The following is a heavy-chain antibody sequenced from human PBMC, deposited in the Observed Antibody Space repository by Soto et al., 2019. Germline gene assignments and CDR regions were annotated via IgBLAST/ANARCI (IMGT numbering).Heavy chain of an antibody. D-gene: IGHD1-7*01. J-gene: IGHJ4*02. CDR3: AKEKRPGNYPGGFDY. CDR2: ISYVEANR. Sequence: QVGLVESGGGVVQPGRSLRLSCAASGFRFNSYAMHWVRQAPGKGLEWVALISYVEANRNYADSVKDRFTISRDNSRNTLDLQMNSLRTEDTAVYYWAKEKRPGNYPGGFDYWGQGTLVSVSS. CDR1: GFRFNSYA. V-gene: IGHV3-30*18.